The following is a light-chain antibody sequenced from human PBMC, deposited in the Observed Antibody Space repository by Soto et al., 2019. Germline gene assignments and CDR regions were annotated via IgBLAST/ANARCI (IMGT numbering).Light chain of an antibody. J-gene: IGKJ2*01. Sequence: DIQMTQSPSSLSASVGDRVTITCRASQTIGTYLNWYQQKPGKAPKLLIYAASNLQSGVPSRFIRSAAGTDSTLTISSLRSEDCATYHCQKSYNIPYTFGQRTKLET. CDR3: QKSYNIPYT. CDR2: AAS. V-gene: IGKV1-39*01. CDR1: QTIGTY.